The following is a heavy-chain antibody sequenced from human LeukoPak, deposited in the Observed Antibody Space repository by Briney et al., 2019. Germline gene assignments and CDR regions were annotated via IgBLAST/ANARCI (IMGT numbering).Heavy chain of an antibody. V-gene: IGHV4-61*02. D-gene: IGHD4-11*01. CDR1: GGSISSGSYY. CDR2: IYTSGST. Sequence: PSETLSLTCTVSGGSISSGSYYWSWIRQPAGKGLEWIGRIYTSGSTNYNPSLKSRVTISVDTSKNQFSLKLSSVTAADTAVYYCARVRSYSNWFDPWGQGTLVTVSS. CDR3: ARVRSYSNWFDP. J-gene: IGHJ5*02.